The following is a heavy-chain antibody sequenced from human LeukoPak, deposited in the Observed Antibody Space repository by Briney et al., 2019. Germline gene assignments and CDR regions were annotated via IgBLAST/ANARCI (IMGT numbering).Heavy chain of an antibody. V-gene: IGHV3-74*01. CDR3: ARAVVVVAGRGAFDI. CDR2: INSDGSST. J-gene: IGHJ3*02. CDR1: GFTFSSYW. Sequence: GGSLRLSCAVSGFTFSSYWMLWVRQAPAKGLVWVSRINSDGSSTRYADSVKGRFTISRDNAKNTLYLQMNSLRAEDTAVYYCARAVVVVAGRGAFDIWGQGTMVTVSS. D-gene: IGHD2-21*01.